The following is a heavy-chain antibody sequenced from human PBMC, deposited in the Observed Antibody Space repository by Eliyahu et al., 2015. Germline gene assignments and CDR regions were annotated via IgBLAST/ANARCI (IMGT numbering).Heavy chain of an antibody. CDR3: TRDRSMQRWLQSKPAFDY. V-gene: IGHV3-21*01. J-gene: IGHJ4*02. CDR2: ISSSSSYI. Sequence: EVQLVESGGGLVKPGGSLRLSXXASGFTXSSXSLNWVRQAPGKGLEWVSSISSSSSYIYYADSVKGRFTISRDNAKNSLYLQMNSLRAEDTAVYYCTRDRSMQRWLQSKPAFDYWGQGTLVTVSS. CDR1: GFTXSSXS. D-gene: IGHD5-24*01.